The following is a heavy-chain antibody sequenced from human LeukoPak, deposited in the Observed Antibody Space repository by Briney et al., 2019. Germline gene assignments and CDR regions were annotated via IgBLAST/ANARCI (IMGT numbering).Heavy chain of an antibody. CDR3: ARGPETWISENWFDP. V-gene: IGHV1-46*01. Sequence: ASVKVSCKASGYTFTSYYMHWVRQAPGQGLEWMGIINPSGGSTSYAQKFQGRVTMTRDMSTSTVYMELSSLRSDDTAVYYSARGPETWISENWFDPWGQGTLVTVSS. J-gene: IGHJ5*02. CDR1: GYTFTSYY. D-gene: IGHD1-14*01. CDR2: INPSGGST.